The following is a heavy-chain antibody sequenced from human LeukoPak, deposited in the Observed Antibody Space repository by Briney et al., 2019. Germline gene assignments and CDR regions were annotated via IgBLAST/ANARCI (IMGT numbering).Heavy chain of an antibody. Sequence: ASVKVSCKASGYTFTSYDINWVRQATGQGLEWMGWMNPNSGNTGYAQKFQGRVTMTRNTSISTAYMELSSLRSEDTAVYYCARGRGYYGSGSYCNWFDPWSQGTLVTVSS. V-gene: IGHV1-8*01. J-gene: IGHJ5*02. CDR1: GYTFTSYD. D-gene: IGHD3-10*01. CDR2: MNPNSGNT. CDR3: ARGRGYYGSGSYCNWFDP.